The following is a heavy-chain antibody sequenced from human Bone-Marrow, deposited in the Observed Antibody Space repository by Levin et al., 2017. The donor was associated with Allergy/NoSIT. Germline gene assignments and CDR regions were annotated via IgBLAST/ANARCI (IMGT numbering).Heavy chain of an antibody. J-gene: IGHJ3*02. V-gene: IGHV1-24*01. CDR3: ARNDGLDAFDI. Sequence: AASVKVSCKIHGYTLSDSSMHWVRQAPGKGLEWVGGYDPEDGETVPAQKFQGRVSMTEDSSTNTVYMELSRLTSEDTAVYFCARNDGLDAFDIWGQGTMVTVSS. CDR2: YDPEDGET. D-gene: IGHD6-25*01. CDR1: GYTLSDSS.